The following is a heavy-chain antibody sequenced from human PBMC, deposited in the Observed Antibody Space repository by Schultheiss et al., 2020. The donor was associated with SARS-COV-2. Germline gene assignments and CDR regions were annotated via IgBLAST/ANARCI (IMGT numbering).Heavy chain of an antibody. CDR2: ISGSGDNT. J-gene: IGHJ4*02. CDR1: GFTFGDYA. Sequence: GGSLRLSCTASGFTFGDYAMSWVRQAPGKGLEWVSAISGSGDNTYYADSVKGRFTISRDNAKNSLFLQVSSLRAEDTALYYCARAMSRLGAADYWGQGTLVTVSS. D-gene: IGHD1-26*01. V-gene: IGHV3-23*01. CDR3: ARAMSRLGAADY.